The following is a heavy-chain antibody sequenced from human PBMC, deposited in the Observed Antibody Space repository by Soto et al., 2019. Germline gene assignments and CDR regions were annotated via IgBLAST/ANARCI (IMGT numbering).Heavy chain of an antibody. CDR3: ARAGCSSTSCYAYYYGMDV. J-gene: IGHJ6*02. D-gene: IGHD2-2*01. CDR1: GYTFTSYA. CDR2: INAGNGNT. Sequence: GASVKVSCKASGYTFTSYAMHWVRQAPGQRLEWMGWINAGNGNTKYSQKFQGRVTITRDTSASTAYMELSSLRSEDTAVYYCARAGCSSTSCYAYYYGMDVWGQGTTVTVSS. V-gene: IGHV1-3*01.